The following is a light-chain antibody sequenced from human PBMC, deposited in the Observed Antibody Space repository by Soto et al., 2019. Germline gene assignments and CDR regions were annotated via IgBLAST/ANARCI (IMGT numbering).Light chain of an antibody. J-gene: IGLJ3*02. CDR1: SSNIGSNT. CDR2: SNN. CDR3: AAWDDSLNGRV. Sequence: QTVVTQPSSASGTPGQRVTISCSGSSSNIGSNTVNWYQQLPGTAPKLLIYSNNQRPSGVPDRFSGSKSGTSASLAISGLQSEDEADYYCAAWDDSLNGRVFGGGTKLTVL. V-gene: IGLV1-44*01.